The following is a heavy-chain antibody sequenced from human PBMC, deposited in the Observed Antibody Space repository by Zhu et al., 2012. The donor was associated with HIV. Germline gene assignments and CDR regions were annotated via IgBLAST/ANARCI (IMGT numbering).Heavy chain of an antibody. D-gene: IGHD1-14*01. CDR3: ARRTGGLQTRYNLLGWFDP. CDR2: IYYSGST. V-gene: IGHV4-39*01. CDR1: GGSISSSSYY. Sequence: QVQLQESGPGLVKPSETLSLTCTVSGGSISSSSYYWGWIRQPPGKGLEWIGSIYYSGSTYYNPSLKSRVTISVDTSKNQFSLKLSSVTAADTAVYYCARRTGGLQTRYNLLGWFDPWGQGTLVTVSS. J-gene: IGHJ5*02.